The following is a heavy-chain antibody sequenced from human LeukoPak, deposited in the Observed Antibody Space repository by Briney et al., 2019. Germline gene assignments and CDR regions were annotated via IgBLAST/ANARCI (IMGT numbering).Heavy chain of an antibody. J-gene: IGHJ4*02. V-gene: IGHV3-21*01. CDR2: ISSSSSYI. CDR1: GFTFSSYS. D-gene: IGHD3-9*01. Sequence: GGSLRLSCAASGFTFSSYSMNWVRRAPGKGLEWVSSISSSSSYIYYADSVKGRFTISRDNAKNSLYLQMNSLRAEDTAVYYCARDPHYDILTGYYLGGYFDYWGQGTLVTVSS. CDR3: ARDPHYDILTGYYLGGYFDY.